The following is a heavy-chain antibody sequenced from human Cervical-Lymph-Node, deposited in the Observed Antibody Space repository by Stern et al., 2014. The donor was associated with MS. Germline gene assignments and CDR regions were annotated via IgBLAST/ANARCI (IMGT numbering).Heavy chain of an antibody. D-gene: IGHD3-10*01. Sequence: VQLVESGGGVVQPGTSLRLTCAASGFTLSTSAMHWVRQAPGKGLEWVAGIWFDGSNKEFADSVKGRFTISRDISKNTLYLQMNSLRAEDTAIYYCAALRFGELFRGFDPWGQGTQVSVSS. CDR2: IWFDGSNK. J-gene: IGHJ5*02. CDR1: GFTLSTSA. V-gene: IGHV3-33*01. CDR3: AALRFGELFRGFDP.